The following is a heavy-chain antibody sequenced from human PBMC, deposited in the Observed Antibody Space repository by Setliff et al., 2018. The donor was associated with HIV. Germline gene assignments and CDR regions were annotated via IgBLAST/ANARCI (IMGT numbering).Heavy chain of an antibody. CDR2: INPGGGST. Sequence: GASVKVSCKASGYTFTSYYMHWVRQAPGQGLEWMGVINPGGGSTTYAQKFQGRVTMTRDTSTSTVYMDLRSLRSEDTAMYYCARGWGGQDSNYYGMDVWGQGTTVTVS. V-gene: IGHV1-46*01. CDR1: GYTFTSYY. CDR3: ARGWGGQDSNYYGMDV. D-gene: IGHD3-16*01. J-gene: IGHJ6*02.